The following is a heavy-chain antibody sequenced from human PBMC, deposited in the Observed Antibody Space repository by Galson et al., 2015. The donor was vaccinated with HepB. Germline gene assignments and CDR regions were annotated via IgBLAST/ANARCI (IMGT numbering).Heavy chain of an antibody. D-gene: IGHD2-21*02. CDR2: IIPILGIA. V-gene: IGHV1-69*02. CDR3: ARGRVVVTAILDY. J-gene: IGHJ4*02. Sequence: SVKVSCKASGGTFSSYTISWVRQAPGQGLEWMGRIIPILGIAYYAQKFQGRVTITADKSTSTAYMELSSLRSEDTAVYYCARGRVVVTAILDYWGQGTLVTVSS. CDR1: GGTFSSYT.